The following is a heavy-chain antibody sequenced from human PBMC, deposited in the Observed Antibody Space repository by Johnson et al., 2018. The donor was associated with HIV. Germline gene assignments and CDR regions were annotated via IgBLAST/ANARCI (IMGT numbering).Heavy chain of an antibody. Sequence: QVQLVESGGGVVQPGRSLRLSCEASGFTFSSYAMHWVRQAPGKGLEWVAVISYDGSNKYYADSVKGRFTISRDNSKNTLYLQMNSLRAEDTAVYYCAREDQNWNYDHAFDIWGQGTMVTVSS. CDR3: AREDQNWNYDHAFDI. CDR1: GFTFSSYA. V-gene: IGHV3-30*04. CDR2: ISYDGSNK. D-gene: IGHD1-7*01. J-gene: IGHJ3*02.